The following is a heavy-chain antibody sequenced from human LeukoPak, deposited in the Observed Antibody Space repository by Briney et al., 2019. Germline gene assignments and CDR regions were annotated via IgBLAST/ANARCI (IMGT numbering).Heavy chain of an antibody. J-gene: IGHJ6*02. CDR2: IYHSGST. CDR1: GYSISSGYY. V-gene: IGHV4-38-2*02. D-gene: IGHD2-2*01. CDR3: ARIVGCSSTSCYEDYYYGMDV. Sequence: SETLSLTCTVSGYSISSGYYWGWIRQPPGKGLEWIGSIYHSGSTYYNPSLKSRVTISVDTSKNQFSLKLSSVTAADTAVYYCARIVGCSSTSCYEDYYYGMDVWGQGTTVTVSS.